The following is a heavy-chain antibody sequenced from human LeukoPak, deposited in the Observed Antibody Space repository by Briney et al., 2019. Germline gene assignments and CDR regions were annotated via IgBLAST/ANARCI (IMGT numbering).Heavy chain of an antibody. CDR1: GFTFSSYA. J-gene: IGHJ4*02. CDR3: AKDSGGPGYTSSDFDY. Sequence: SGGSLRLSCAASGFTFSSYAMSWVRQAPGKGLEWVSAISGNGGSTYYADSVKGRFTISRDNSKNTLYLQMNSLRAEDTAAYYCAKDSGGPGYTSSDFDYWGQGTLVTVSS. V-gene: IGHV3-23*01. D-gene: IGHD6-13*01. CDR2: ISGNGGST.